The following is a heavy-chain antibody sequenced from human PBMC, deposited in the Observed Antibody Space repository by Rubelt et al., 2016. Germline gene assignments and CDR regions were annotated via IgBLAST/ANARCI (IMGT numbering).Heavy chain of an antibody. Sequence: QVQLQESGPGLVKPSQTLSLTCTVSGGSISSGGYYWSWIRQHPGKGLEWIGYIYYSGSTYYNPSLKSRCTISGYTSKNQFSLKLSSVTAADTAVYYCARADYYDSSGYHNWFDPWGQGTLVTVSS. CDR1: GGSISSGGYY. CDR3: ARADYYDSSGYHNWFDP. D-gene: IGHD3-22*01. J-gene: IGHJ5*02. V-gene: IGHV4-31*03. CDR2: IYYSGST.